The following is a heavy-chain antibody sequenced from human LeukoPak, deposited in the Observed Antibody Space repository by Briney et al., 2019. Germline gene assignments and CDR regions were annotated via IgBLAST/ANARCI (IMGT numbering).Heavy chain of an antibody. CDR1: GFTFSSYA. Sequence: GGSLRLSCAASGFTFSSYAMSWVRQAPGKGLEWVSAISSSGGSTYYADSVKGRFTISRDNSKNTLYLQMNSLRAEDTAVYYCAKSHLYYYDSSGSFDYWGQGTLVTVSS. J-gene: IGHJ4*02. CDR3: AKSHLYYYDSSGSFDY. CDR2: ISSSGGST. D-gene: IGHD3-22*01. V-gene: IGHV3-23*01.